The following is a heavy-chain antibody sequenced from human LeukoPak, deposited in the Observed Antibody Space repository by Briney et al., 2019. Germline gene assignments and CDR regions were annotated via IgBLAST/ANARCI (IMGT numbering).Heavy chain of an antibody. CDR1: EGTFSSYA. CDR3: ARYYGSGSYPYYFDY. V-gene: IGHV1-69*13. D-gene: IGHD3-10*01. CDR2: IIPIFGTA. J-gene: IGHJ4*02. Sequence: SVKVSCKASEGTFSSYAISWVRQAPGQGLEWMGGIIPIFGTANYAQKFQGRVTITADESTSTAYMELSSLRSEDTAVYYCARYYGSGSYPYYFDYWGQGTLVTVSS.